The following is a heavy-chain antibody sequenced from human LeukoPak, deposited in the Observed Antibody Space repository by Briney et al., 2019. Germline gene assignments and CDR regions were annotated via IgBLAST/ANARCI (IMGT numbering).Heavy chain of an antibody. J-gene: IGHJ6*02. D-gene: IGHD2-2*01. CDR2: ISSGGGTT. CDR1: AFTFSTYG. CDR3: ANAVCTTSSCSGFYGMDL. Sequence: PGGSLRLSCAASAFTFSTYGMNWVPQAPGKGLEWVSAISSGGGTTYYADSVKGRFTISRDNSKTTLYLQMNSLRPEDTAMYYCANAVCTTSSCSGFYGMDLWGQGTTVTVSS. V-gene: IGHV3-23*01.